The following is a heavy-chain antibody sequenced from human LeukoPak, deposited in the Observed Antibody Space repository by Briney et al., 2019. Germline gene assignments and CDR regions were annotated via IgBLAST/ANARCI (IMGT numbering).Heavy chain of an antibody. CDR2: INTFGTSA. D-gene: IGHD5-24*01. J-gene: IGHJ4*02. CDR3: ARDNGYKFDY. Sequence: GGSVRLSCAVSGFTFSSYWMNWVRQVPGKGLVWVSHINTFGTSATYADSVKGRFTISRDNAKNTLYLQMNSLRVEDTAVYYCARDNGYKFDYWGQGTLVTVSS. V-gene: IGHV3-74*01. CDR1: GFTFSSYW.